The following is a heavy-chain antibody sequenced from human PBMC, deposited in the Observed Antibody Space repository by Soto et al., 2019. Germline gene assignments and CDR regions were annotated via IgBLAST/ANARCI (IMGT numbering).Heavy chain of an antibody. CDR1: GGSISSSSYY. Sequence: QLQLQESGPGLVKPSETLSLTCTVSGGSISSSSYYWGWIRQPPGKGLEWIGSIYYSGSTYYNPSLKSRVTISVDTSKNQFSLKLSSVTAADTAVYYCASYEGHCSSTSCYWDGGYYYYYMDVWGKGTTVTVSS. V-gene: IGHV4-39*01. CDR3: ASYEGHCSSTSCYWDGGYYYYYMDV. CDR2: IYYSGST. J-gene: IGHJ6*03. D-gene: IGHD2-2*01.